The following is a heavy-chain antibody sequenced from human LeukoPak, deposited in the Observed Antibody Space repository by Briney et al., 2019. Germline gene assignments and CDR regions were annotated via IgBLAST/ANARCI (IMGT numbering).Heavy chain of an antibody. CDR1: RFIFSNYA. V-gene: IGHV3-23*01. Sequence: GGSVRLSCAASRFIFSNYAMAWVRQTPGKGLEWVSAISGSGLRTNYADSARGRFTISRDNSKNTVDLQMDSLRAEDTAIYYCARGWMVKYYFDYWGQGTLVTVSS. CDR3: ARGWMVKYYFDY. CDR2: ISGSGLRT. J-gene: IGHJ4*02. D-gene: IGHD6-19*01.